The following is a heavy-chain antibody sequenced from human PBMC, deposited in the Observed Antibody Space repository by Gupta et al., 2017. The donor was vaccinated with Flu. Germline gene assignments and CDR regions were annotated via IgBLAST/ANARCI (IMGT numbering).Heavy chain of an antibody. CDR2: INTDTRNP. D-gene: IGHD3-3*01. CDR3: ARGRFFGVSPAGY. V-gene: IGHV7-4-1*02. CDR1: FTSNV. J-gene: IGHJ4*02. Sequence: FTSNVISWVRQAPGQGPEWMGWINTDTRNPTYAQGFTGRFVMSSDTSVSTAYLQINSLTTEDTAVYYCARGRFFGVSPAGYWGQGTQVTVSS.